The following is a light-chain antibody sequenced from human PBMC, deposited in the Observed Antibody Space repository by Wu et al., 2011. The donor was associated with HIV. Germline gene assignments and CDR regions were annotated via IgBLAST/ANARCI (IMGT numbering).Light chain of an antibody. V-gene: IGKV3D-20*01. CDR2: VYI. CDR3: QQYGSSSYT. Sequence: LLIFVYIQQGHRHPDRFSGDGSGTDFTLTISRLEPEDFAVYYCQQYGSSSYTFGQGTKLEIK. J-gene: IGKJ2*01.